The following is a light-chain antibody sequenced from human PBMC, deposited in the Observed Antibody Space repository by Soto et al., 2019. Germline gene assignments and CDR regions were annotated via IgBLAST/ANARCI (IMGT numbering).Light chain of an antibody. CDR2: EVT. J-gene: IGLJ2*01. CDR1: NRDVGGYYY. Sequence: QSALAQPASVSGSPGQSITISCAGTNRDVGGYYYVSWYQQYPGKAPKLIIYEVTYRPSGVSNRFSGSKSGNTASLTISGLQAEDEADYFCSSYSSSSALDVIFGGGTKLTVL. V-gene: IGLV2-14*01. CDR3: SSYSSSSALDVI.